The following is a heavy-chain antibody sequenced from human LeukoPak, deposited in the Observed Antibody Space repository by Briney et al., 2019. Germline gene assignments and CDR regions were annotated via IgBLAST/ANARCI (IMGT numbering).Heavy chain of an antibody. CDR3: AKDGWPAWLDP. CDR1: GFTFSSYA. J-gene: IGHJ5*02. CDR2: ISGSGGGT. Sequence: GGSLRLSCAASGFTFSSYAMNWVRQAPGKGLEWVSAISGSGGGTYYADSVKGRFTISRDNSKNTLYMQMNSLRAEDTAVYYCAKDGWPAWLDPWGQGTLVTVSS. V-gene: IGHV3-23*01. D-gene: IGHD2-15*01.